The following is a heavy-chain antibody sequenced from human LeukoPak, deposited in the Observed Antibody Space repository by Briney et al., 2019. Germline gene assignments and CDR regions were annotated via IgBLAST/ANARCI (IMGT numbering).Heavy chain of an antibody. V-gene: IGHV3-74*01. CDR1: GFTFSSYW. D-gene: IGHD6-19*01. J-gene: IGHJ4*02. Sequence: PGGSLRLSCAASGFTFSSYWMHWVRQAPGKGLVWVSRINSDGSSTSYADSVKGRFTISRDNAKNTLYLQMNSLRAEDTAVYYCAREISSGWRLGYFDYWGQGTLVTVSS. CDR3: AREISSGWRLGYFDY. CDR2: INSDGSST.